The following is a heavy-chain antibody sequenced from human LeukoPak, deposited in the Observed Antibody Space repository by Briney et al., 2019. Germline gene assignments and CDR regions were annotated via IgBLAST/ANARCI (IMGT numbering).Heavy chain of an antibody. Sequence: GGSLRLSCAASEFAFSSYGMHWVRQAPGKGLEWVTFIRYDGSNKEYADSVKGRFTISRDNSQNTLDLQMNSLRVEDTAIYYCAKDGYSSAWYFNWIDYWGPGTLVTVSS. D-gene: IGHD6-13*01. CDR1: EFAFSSYG. J-gene: IGHJ4*02. V-gene: IGHV3-30*02. CDR3: AKDGYSSAWYFNWIDY. CDR2: IRYDGSNK.